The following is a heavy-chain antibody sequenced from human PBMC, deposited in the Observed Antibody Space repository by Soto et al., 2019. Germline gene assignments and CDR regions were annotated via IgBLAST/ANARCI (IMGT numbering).Heavy chain of an antibody. V-gene: IGHV3-74*01. Sequence: EVQLVESGGGLVQPGESLRLSCAASGFTFSSYWMHWVRQAPGKGLVWVSRINSDGSGKSYAGSVKGRFTISRDNAKNTLYLQRNSLRAEDTAVYYCVRTSLVVAAATREDYWGQGTLVTVSS. J-gene: IGHJ4*02. D-gene: IGHD2-15*01. CDR3: VRTSLVVAAATREDY. CDR2: INSDGSGK. CDR1: GFTFSSYW.